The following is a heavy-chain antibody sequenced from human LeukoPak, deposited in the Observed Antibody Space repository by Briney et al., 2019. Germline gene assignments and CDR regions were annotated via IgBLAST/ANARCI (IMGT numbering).Heavy chain of an antibody. CDR1: GGSISSYY. CDR2: IYYSGST. J-gene: IGHJ4*02. Sequence: SETLSLTCTVSGGSISSYYWSWIRQPPGKGLEWIGYIYYSGSTNYNPSLKSRVTISVDTSKNQFSLKLSSVIAADTAVYYCARSRPEIAARPWDFDYWGQGTLVTVSS. V-gene: IGHV4-59*01. CDR3: ARSRPEIAARPWDFDY. D-gene: IGHD6-6*01.